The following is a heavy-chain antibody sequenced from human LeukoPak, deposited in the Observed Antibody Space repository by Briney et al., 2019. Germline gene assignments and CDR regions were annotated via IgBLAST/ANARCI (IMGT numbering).Heavy chain of an antibody. CDR3: ARIDPLGFFDQ. CDR1: GGFDSRYY. Sequence: SETLSLTCSVSGGFDSRYYWSWVRQPLGKGLEWLGHIFYSGHSNYNASLTSRVRMSVDTSKAQFSLELASVIAADTAVYYCARIDPLGFFDQWGPGILVTVSS. J-gene: IGHJ4*02. D-gene: IGHD6-25*01. CDR2: IFYSGHS. V-gene: IGHV4-59*02.